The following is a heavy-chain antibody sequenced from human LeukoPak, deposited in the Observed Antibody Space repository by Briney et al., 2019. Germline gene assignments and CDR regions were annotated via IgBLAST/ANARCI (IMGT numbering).Heavy chain of an antibody. J-gene: IGHJ4*02. CDR2: IYYSGST. Sequence: TSETLSLTCTVSGGSITSYYWSWIRQPPGKGLERIGSIYYSGSTNYSPSLKSRVTISIDTSKNQFSLKPTSVTAADTAVYYCARGVGATVPPYYFDYWGQGTLVTVSS. D-gene: IGHD1-26*01. CDR1: GGSITSYY. CDR3: ARGVGATVPPYYFDY. V-gene: IGHV4-59*01.